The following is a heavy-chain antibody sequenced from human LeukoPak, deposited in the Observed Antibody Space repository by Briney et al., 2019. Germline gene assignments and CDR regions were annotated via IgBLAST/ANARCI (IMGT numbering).Heavy chain of an antibody. CDR3: ARFDYTGKYYFDY. V-gene: IGHV4-39*01. CDR1: GGSISSSSYY. CDR2: IYYSGST. Sequence: SETLSLTCTVSGGSISSSSYYWGWIRQPPGKGLEWIGNIYYSGSTYYNPSLKSRVTISVDTSKNQFSLKLSSVTAADTAVYYCARFDYTGKYYFDYWGQGTLVTVSS. J-gene: IGHJ4*02. D-gene: IGHD4-11*01.